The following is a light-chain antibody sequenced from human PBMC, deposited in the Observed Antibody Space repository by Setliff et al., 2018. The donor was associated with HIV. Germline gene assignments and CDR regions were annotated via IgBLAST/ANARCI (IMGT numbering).Light chain of an antibody. J-gene: IGLJ1*01. CDR1: SSDVGSYNF. CDR3: CSYTSSLTYV. Sequence: QSVLAQHASVSGSPGQSITISCSGTSSDVGSYNFVSWYQQHPGKAPQLIIYDVSQRPSGVSSRFSGSKSGNTASLTISGLQAEDQADYYCCSYTSSLTYVFGTGTKVTVL. CDR2: DVS. V-gene: IGLV2-14*03.